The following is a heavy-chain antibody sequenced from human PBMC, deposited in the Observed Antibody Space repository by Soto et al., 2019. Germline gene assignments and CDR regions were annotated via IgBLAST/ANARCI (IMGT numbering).Heavy chain of an antibody. CDR2: INPSGGST. Sequence: QVQLVQSGAEVKKPGASVKVSCKASGYTFTSYYMHWVRQAPGQGLEWMGIINPSGGSTSYAQKFQGRVTMTRDTSTSTVCIELSSLRSEDTAVYYCARRAMTTTGESRTYYFDYWGQGTLVTVSS. CDR1: GYTFTSYY. D-gene: IGHD4-17*01. V-gene: IGHV1-46*01. J-gene: IGHJ4*02. CDR3: ARRAMTTTGESRTYYFDY.